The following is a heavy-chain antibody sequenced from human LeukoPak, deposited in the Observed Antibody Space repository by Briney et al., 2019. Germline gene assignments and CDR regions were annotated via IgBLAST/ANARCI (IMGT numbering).Heavy chain of an antibody. Sequence: GGSLRLSCAASGLTFINYDMNWVRQAPGKGLEWVSAISGSGGSTYYTDSVKGRFTISRDNSKNTLYLQMNTLRAEDTAIYYCAKRISGYSSSWYYMDVWGKGTTVTISS. CDR1: GLTFINYD. CDR2: ISGSGGST. CDR3: AKRISGYSSSWYYMDV. V-gene: IGHV3-23*01. D-gene: IGHD6-13*01. J-gene: IGHJ6*03.